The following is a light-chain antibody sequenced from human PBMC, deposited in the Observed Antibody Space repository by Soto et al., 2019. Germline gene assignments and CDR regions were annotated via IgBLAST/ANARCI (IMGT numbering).Light chain of an antibody. J-gene: IGKJ1*01. Sequence: EIVMTQSPGTLSLSPGETATLSCRASQNVSSNLLVWYQQHPGQAPRLLIYGASSRATGIPARFSGSGSGTEFTLTISSLQSEDFAVYYCQQYNNWPRTFGQGTKVDIK. V-gene: IGKV3-15*01. CDR1: QNVSSN. CDR3: QQYNNWPRT. CDR2: GAS.